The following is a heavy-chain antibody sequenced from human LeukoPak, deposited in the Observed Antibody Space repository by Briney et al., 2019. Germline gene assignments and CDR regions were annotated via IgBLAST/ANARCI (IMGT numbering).Heavy chain of an antibody. J-gene: IGHJ6*04. V-gene: IGHV5-51*01. CDR2: IYPGDSDT. D-gene: IGHD4-11*01. CDR3: ARHNYXXXXXYFXXXX. Sequence: KPGESLKISCKGSGYIFTSYWIGWVRQMPGKGLEWMGIIYPGDSDTRYSPSFQGQVTISADKSISTAYLQWSSLNASDTAMYSCARHNYXXXXXYFXXXXWXKXTTVTVSS. CDR1: GYIFTSYW.